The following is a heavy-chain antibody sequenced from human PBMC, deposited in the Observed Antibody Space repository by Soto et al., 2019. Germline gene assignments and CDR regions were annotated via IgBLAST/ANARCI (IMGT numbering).Heavy chain of an antibody. D-gene: IGHD1-1*01. J-gene: IGHJ6*03. V-gene: IGHV3-23*01. CDR1: GFTFSTYA. Sequence: GGSLRLSCVGSGFTFSTYAMTWVRQAPGKGLEWVSSISSNGGDTYYADSVKGRVTVSRDNSKNTLSLQMNSLRAEDTAVYYCANNPPANDLGFYYYMDVWGKGTTVTVSS. CDR3: ANNPPANDLGFYYYMDV. CDR2: ISSNGGDT.